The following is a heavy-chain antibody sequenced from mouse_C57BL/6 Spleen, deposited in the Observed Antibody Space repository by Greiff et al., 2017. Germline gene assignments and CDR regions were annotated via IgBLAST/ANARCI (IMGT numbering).Heavy chain of an antibody. D-gene: IGHD1-1*01. CDR1: GYAFSSSW. Sequence: QVQLQQSGPELVKPGASVKISCKASGYAFSSSWMNWVKQRPGKGLEWIGRIYPGDGDTNYNGKFKGKATLTADKSSSTAYMQLSSLTSEDSAVYFCAKFITTDWYFDVWGTGTTVTVSS. CDR2: IYPGDGDT. V-gene: IGHV1-82*01. CDR3: AKFITTDWYFDV. J-gene: IGHJ1*03.